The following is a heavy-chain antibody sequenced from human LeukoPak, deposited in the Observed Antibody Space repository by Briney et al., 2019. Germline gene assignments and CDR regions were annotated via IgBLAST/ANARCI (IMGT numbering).Heavy chain of an antibody. V-gene: IGHV4-4*02. J-gene: IGHJ6*02. CDR1: GGSISSSNW. CDR2: IYHSGST. CDR3: ARHQPYSSSWYSYYYYYGMDV. Sequence: SETLSLTCAVSGGSISSSNWWSWVRQPPGKGLEWIGEIYHSGSTNYNPSLKSRVTISVDKSKNQFSLKLSSVTAADTAVYYCARHQPYSSSWYSYYYYYGMDVWGQGTTVTVSS. D-gene: IGHD6-13*01.